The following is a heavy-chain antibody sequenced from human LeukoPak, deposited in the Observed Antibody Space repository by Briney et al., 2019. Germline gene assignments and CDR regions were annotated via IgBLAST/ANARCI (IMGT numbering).Heavy chain of an antibody. CDR3: ARTVLGYCSGGSCYSGGLDV. J-gene: IGHJ6*02. Sequence: GGSLRLSCAASGFTFSSYSMNWVRQAPGKGLEWVSSISSSSSYIYYADSVKGRFTISRGNAKNSLYLQMNSLRAEDTAVYYCARTVLGYCSGGSCYSGGLDVWGQGTTVTVSS. V-gene: IGHV3-21*01. D-gene: IGHD2-15*01. CDR1: GFTFSSYS. CDR2: ISSSSSYI.